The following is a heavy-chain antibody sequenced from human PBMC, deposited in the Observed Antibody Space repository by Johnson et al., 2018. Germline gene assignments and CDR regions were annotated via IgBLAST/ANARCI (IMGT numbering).Heavy chain of an antibody. Sequence: VQLLETGGGVVQPGRSLRLSCAASGFSFSSYAMHWVRQAPGKGLEWVTLISYDGSDKYYADSVKGRFIISRDNSKNTLFLQMNSLRPEDTAVYYCARVRHGFYYFYFDVWGKGTTVTVSS. CDR2: ISYDGSDK. CDR3: ARVRHGFYYFYFDV. J-gene: IGHJ6*03. V-gene: IGHV3-30-3*01. CDR1: GFSFSSYA.